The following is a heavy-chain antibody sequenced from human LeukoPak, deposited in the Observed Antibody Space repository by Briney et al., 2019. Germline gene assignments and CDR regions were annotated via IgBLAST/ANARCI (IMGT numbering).Heavy chain of an antibody. CDR2: INHSGST. V-gene: IGHV4-34*01. CDR1: GGSFSGYY. J-gene: IGHJ4*02. Sequence: PSETLSLTCAVSGGSFSGYYWSWIRQPPGKGLEWIGEINHSGSTNYNPSLKSRVTISVDTSKNQFSLKLSSVTAADTAVYYCARGTAANPGGYSGYTIWGAVAGPYYFDYWGQGTLVTVSS. D-gene: IGHD5-12*01. CDR3: ARGTAANPGGYSGYTIWGAVAGPYYFDY.